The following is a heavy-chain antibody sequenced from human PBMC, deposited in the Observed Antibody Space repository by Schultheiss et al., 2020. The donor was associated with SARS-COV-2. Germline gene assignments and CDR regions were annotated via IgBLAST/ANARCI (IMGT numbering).Heavy chain of an antibody. CDR3: ATDLTAMFDY. D-gene: IGHD5-18*01. CDR1: GGTFSSYT. CDR2: IIPILGIA. V-gene: IGHV1-69*04. J-gene: IGHJ4*02. Sequence: SVKVSCKASGGTFSSYTISWVRQAPGQGLEWMGRIIPILGIANYAQKFQGRVTMTRDTSTSTVYMELSSLRSEDTAVYYCATDLTAMFDYWGQGTLVTVSS.